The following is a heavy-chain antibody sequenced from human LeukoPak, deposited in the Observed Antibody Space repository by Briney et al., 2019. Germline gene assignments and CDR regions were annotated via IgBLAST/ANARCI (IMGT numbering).Heavy chain of an antibody. CDR3: ARSMVRGVIKYYFDY. CDR1: GGSISSSSYY. D-gene: IGHD3-10*01. Sequence: SETLSLTCTVSGGSISSSSYYWGWIRQPPGKGLEWIGSIYYSGSTYYNPSLKSRVTISVDTSKNQFSLKLSSVTAADTAVYYCARSMVRGVIKYYFDYWGQGTLVTVSS. CDR2: IYYSGST. V-gene: IGHV4-39*07. J-gene: IGHJ4*02.